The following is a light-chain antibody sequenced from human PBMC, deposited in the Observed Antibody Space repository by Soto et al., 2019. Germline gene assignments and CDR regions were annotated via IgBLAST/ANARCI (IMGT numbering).Light chain of an antibody. CDR1: EGVLYISNNKNY. CDR3: QQYYSTPLP. J-gene: IGKJ4*01. Sequence: DIVMTQSPESLAVALGEGATVNLNSSEGVLYISNNKNYLAWFLQIPGQPPKLLMYWASTRESGVPDRFKGSESGTDFTLTISSLQAEDVAVYHCQQYYSTPLPFGGVTMVDIK. CDR2: WAS. V-gene: IGKV4-1*01.